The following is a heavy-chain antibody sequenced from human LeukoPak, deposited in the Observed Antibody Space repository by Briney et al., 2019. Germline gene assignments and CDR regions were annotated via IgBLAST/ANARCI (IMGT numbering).Heavy chain of an antibody. V-gene: IGHV4-59*08. J-gene: IGHJ3*02. CDR1: GASISSYY. Sequence: PSETLSLTCTVSGASISSYYWSWIRQPPGKGLEWIGYIYYSGSTNYNPSLKSRVTISVDTSKNQFSLKLSSVTAADTAVYYCARLTYYYDSSGYPPAFDIWGQGTMVTVSS. CDR3: ARLTYYYDSSGYPPAFDI. CDR2: IYYSGST. D-gene: IGHD3-22*01.